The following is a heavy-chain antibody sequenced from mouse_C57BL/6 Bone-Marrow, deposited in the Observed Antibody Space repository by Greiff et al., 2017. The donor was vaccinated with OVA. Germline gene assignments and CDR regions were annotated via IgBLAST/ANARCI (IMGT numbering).Heavy chain of an antibody. CDR2: INPSSGYT. CDR3: AREDGNWVAY. J-gene: IGHJ3*01. V-gene: IGHV1-4*01. CDR1: GYTFTSYT. Sequence: QVQLQQSGAELARPGASVKMSCKASGYTFTSYTMHWVKQRPGQGLEWIGYINPSSGYTKYNQKFKDKATLTADKTASTAYMQLSSLTSEDSAVYYCAREDGNWVAYWGQGTPVTVSA. D-gene: IGHD2-1*01.